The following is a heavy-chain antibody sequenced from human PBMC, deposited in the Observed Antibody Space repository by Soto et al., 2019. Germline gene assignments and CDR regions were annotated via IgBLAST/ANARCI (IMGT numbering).Heavy chain of an antibody. CDR2: ISGSGDRT. J-gene: IGHJ4*02. V-gene: IGHV3-23*01. CDR3: ANWVEGTMVYFDY. D-gene: IGHD2-8*01. CDR1: GFIFSNYA. Sequence: GGSLRLSCAASGFIFSNYAMSWVRQAPGKGLEWVSAISGSGDRTYYADSVKGRFTISRDNSKSTLYLQMNSLRADDTAVYYCANWVEGTMVYFDYWGRGTLVTVSS.